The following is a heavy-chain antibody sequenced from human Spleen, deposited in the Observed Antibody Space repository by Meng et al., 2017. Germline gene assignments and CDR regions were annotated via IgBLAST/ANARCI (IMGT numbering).Heavy chain of an antibody. Sequence: LGQAGDAVKTRVCSVKVSCQASGGTFSSYAIRCVRQAPGQGLEWMGGIIPIFGTANYAQKFQGRVTITADKSTSTAYMELSSLRSEDTAVYYCARGTPQSYWGQGTLVTVSS. V-gene: IGHV1-69*06. J-gene: IGHJ4*02. CDR2: IIPIFGTA. CDR3: ARGTPQSY. CDR1: GGTFSSYA.